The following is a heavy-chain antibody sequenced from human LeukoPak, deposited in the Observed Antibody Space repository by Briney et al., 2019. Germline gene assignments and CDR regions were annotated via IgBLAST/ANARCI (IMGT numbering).Heavy chain of an antibody. Sequence: GGSLRLSCAASGFTFSSYGMHWVRQAPGKGLEWVAFIRYDGSNKYYADSVKGRFTISRDNSKNTLYLQVNSLRAEDTAVYYCAKDSYSSGWADYWGQGTLVTVSS. CDR2: IRYDGSNK. D-gene: IGHD6-19*01. CDR3: AKDSYSSGWADY. CDR1: GFTFSSYG. V-gene: IGHV3-30*02. J-gene: IGHJ4*02.